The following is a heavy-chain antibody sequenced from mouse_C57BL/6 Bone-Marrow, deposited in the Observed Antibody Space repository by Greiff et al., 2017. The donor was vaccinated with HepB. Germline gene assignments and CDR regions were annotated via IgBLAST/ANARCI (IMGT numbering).Heavy chain of an antibody. CDR1: GYTFTSYG. D-gene: IGHD4-1*01. V-gene: IGHV1-81*01. CDR2: IYPRSGNT. J-gene: IGHJ2*01. CDR3: ARELGRGY. Sequence: VQLQQSGAELARPGASVKLSCKASGYTFTSYGISWVKQRTGQGLEWIGEIYPRSGNTYYNEKFKGKATLTADKSSSTAYMVLRSLTSEDSAVYFCARELGRGYWGQGTTLTVSS.